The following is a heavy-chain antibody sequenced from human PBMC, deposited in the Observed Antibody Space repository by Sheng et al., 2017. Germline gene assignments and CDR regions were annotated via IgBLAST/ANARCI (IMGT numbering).Heavy chain of an antibody. V-gene: IGHV4-59*01. CDR3: ARYNSGSYYSPAIPFDP. Sequence: QVQLQESGPGLVKPWETLSLICTVSDGSINSYYWSWIRQPPGKGLEWIGYISYSGSTNYNPSLKSRVTISVDMSKSQLSLQLSSVTAADTAVYYCARYNSGSYYSPAIPFDPWGQGILVTVSS. CDR2: ISYSGST. J-gene: IGHJ5*02. D-gene: IGHD3-10*01. CDR1: DGSINSYY.